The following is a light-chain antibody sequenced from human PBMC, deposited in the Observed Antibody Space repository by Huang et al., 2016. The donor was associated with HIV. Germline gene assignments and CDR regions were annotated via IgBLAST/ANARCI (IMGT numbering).Light chain of an antibody. V-gene: IGKV3-15*01. CDR2: GAS. Sequence: TRAVVPGERPTPACGASQSGTSNLAWYQQKRGQAPRLLIYGASTRATGIPARFSGSGSETEFTLTISSLQSEDFAVYYCQHYNNWPYTFGQGTKLEIK. J-gene: IGKJ2*01. CDR1: QSGTSN. CDR3: QHYNNWPYT.